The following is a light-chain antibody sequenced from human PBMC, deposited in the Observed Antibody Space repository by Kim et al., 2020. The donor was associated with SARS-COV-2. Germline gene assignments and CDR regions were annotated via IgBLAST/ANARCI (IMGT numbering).Light chain of an antibody. Sequence: VALGQTVRITCQGDSLRSYYATWYQQKPGQAPILVIYGKNNRPSGIPDRFSGSSSGNTASLTITGTQAGDEADYYCNSRDSNDNVVFGGGTQMTVL. CDR3: NSRDSNDNVV. J-gene: IGLJ2*01. CDR2: GKN. CDR1: SLRSYY. V-gene: IGLV3-19*01.